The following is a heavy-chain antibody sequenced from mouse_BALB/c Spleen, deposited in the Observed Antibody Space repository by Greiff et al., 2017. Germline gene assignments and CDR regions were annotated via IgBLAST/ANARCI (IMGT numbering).Heavy chain of an antibody. Sequence: QVQLQQPGAELVKPGASVKLSCKASGYTFTSYYMYWVKQRPGQGLEWIGGINPSNGGTNFNEKFKSKATLTVDKSSSTAYMQLSSLTSEDAAVYYCTRSGYYCDYWGQGTTLTVSS. CDR1: GYTFTSYY. J-gene: IGHJ2*01. D-gene: IGHD1-2*01. V-gene: IGHV1S81*02. CDR2: INPSNGGT. CDR3: TRSGYYCDY.